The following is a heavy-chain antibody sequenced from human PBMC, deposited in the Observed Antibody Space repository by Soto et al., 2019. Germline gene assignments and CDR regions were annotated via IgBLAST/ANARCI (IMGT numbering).Heavy chain of an antibody. Sequence: PGGSLRLSCAAAEFTFSSYGMSWVRQAPGKGLEWVSAMSGSGGSTYYADSVKGRFTISRDNSKNTLYLQMNSLRAEDTAVYYCAKDLGYGYYGSGSYGLDYWGQGTLVTVSS. CDR1: EFTFSSYG. J-gene: IGHJ4*02. CDR3: AKDLGYGYYGSGSYGLDY. D-gene: IGHD3-10*01. V-gene: IGHV3-23*01. CDR2: MSGSGGST.